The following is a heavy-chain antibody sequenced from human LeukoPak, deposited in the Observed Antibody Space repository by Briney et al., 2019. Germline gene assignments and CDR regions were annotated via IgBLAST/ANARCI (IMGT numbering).Heavy chain of an antibody. J-gene: IGHJ4*02. D-gene: IGHD5-24*01. CDR1: GFTFSSYG. CDR2: IGYDGSNK. Sequence: PGGSLRLSCAASGFTFSSYGLHWVRQAPGKGLEWVASIGYDGSNKYYRDSVKGRFTISRDNSKNTLYLQMNSLRAEDTAVYYCAKDGYNYYIDYWGQGTLVTVSS. CDR3: AKDGYNYYIDY. V-gene: IGHV3-30*02.